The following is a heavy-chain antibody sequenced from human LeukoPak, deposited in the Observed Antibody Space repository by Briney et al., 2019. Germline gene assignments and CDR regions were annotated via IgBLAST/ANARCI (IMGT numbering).Heavy chain of an antibody. V-gene: IGHV1-69*04. D-gene: IGHD2-15*01. CDR2: IIPILGIA. Sequence: SVKVSCKASGGTFSSYTISWVRQAPGQGLEWMGRIIPILGIANYAQKFQGRVTITADKSTSTAYMELSSLRSEDTAVYYCARDYCSDDASYYYYYYMDVWGKGTTVTVSS. CDR3: ARDYCSDDASYYYYYYMDV. J-gene: IGHJ6*03. CDR1: GGTFSSYT.